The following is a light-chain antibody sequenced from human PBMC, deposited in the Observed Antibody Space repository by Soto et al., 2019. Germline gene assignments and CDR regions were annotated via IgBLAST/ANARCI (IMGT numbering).Light chain of an antibody. CDR1: QNINNY. CDR3: QQYENLPT. V-gene: IGKV1-33*01. J-gene: IGKJ5*01. Sequence: MTQSPLSLPVTPGEPASISCRSSQNINNYLNWYQQKPGRAPKLLIYDASNLEAGVPSRFRGSGSGTDFTFTISRLQPEDIATYYCQQYENLPTFGQGTRLEIK. CDR2: DAS.